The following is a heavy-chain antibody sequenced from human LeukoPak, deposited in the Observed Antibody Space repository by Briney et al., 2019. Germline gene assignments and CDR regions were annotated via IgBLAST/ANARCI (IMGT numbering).Heavy chain of an antibody. V-gene: IGHV4-39*01. CDR2: IYYSETT. J-gene: IGHJ4*02. D-gene: IGHD3-10*01. Sequence: SETLSLTCTVSGGSISSSSYYWGWIRQPPGKGLEWIGSIYYSETTYYTPSLKSRVTISVDTSKNQFSLKLSSVTAADTAVYYCARHRSWTLLDYWGQGTLVTVSS. CDR1: GGSISSSSYY. CDR3: ARHRSWTLLDY.